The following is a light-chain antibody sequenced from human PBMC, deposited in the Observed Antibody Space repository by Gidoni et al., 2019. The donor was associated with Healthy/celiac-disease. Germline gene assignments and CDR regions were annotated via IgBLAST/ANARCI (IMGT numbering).Light chain of an antibody. CDR2: KDS. V-gene: IGLV3-25*03. CDR1: ALPKQY. CDR3: QSADSSQVV. J-gene: IGLJ2*01. Sequence: SYELTQPPSVSVPPGQTARITCSGDALPKQYAYWYQQKPGQAPVLVIYKDSERPSGIPERFSGSSSGTTVTLTICGVQAEDEADYYCQSADSSQVVFGGGTKLTVL.